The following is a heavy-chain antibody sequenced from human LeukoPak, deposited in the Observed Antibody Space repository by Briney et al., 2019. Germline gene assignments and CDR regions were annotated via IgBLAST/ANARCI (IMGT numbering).Heavy chain of an antibody. D-gene: IGHD2-8*01. CDR3: AKGGLMVYAIRATEYFQH. CDR1: GFTFSSYA. Sequence: GGSLRLSCAASGFTFSSYAMSWVRQAPGKGLEWVSAISGSGGSTYYADSVKARFTISRDNSKTMLYLQMNSLRAEDTAVYYCAKGGLMVYAIRATEYFQHWGQGTLVTVSS. J-gene: IGHJ1*01. CDR2: ISGSGGST. V-gene: IGHV3-23*01.